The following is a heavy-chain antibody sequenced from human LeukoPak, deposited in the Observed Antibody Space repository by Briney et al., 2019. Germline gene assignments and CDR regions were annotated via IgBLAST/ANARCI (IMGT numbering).Heavy chain of an antibody. CDR1: GGTFSSYA. CDR3: ARDHDTSGYYGSLDY. CDR2: IIPMFGIA. D-gene: IGHD3-22*01. Sequence: SVTVACKAAGGTFSSYAISWVRQAPGEGREWMGRIIPMFGIANYAQKFQSRVTITADKSTSTAYMELSSLRSEDTAVYYCARDHDTSGYYGSLDYWGQGTLVTVSS. J-gene: IGHJ4*02. V-gene: IGHV1-69*04.